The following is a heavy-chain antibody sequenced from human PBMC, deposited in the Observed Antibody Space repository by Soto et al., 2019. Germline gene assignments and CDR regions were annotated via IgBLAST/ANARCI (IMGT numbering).Heavy chain of an antibody. CDR3: ARLGPFGSESYSFRYNWFDP. Sequence: GGSLRLSCTTSGFTVSSSHMTWVRQAPGKGLEWVSVIYSGGSSYYAVSVQGRFTISRDNSKNTVYLQMSSLRGEDTAMYYCARLGPFGSESYSFRYNWFDPWGQVNQVTVS. D-gene: IGHD3-10*01. CDR1: GFTVSSSH. J-gene: IGHJ5*02. CDR2: IYSGGSS. V-gene: IGHV3-53*01.